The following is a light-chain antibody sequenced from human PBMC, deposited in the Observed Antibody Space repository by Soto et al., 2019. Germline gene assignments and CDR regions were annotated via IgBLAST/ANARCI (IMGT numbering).Light chain of an antibody. J-gene: IGKJ3*01. CDR3: QQRSEWPPLT. Sequence: EIVLTQSPATLSLSPGERATLSCRASQSVSSYLAWYQQKPGQAPRLLIYDASNRATGIPARFSGSGSGTEFPLNLGSLEPEDFSVYYCQQRSEWPPLTFRPGTKVDIK. V-gene: IGKV3-11*01. CDR1: QSVSSY. CDR2: DAS.